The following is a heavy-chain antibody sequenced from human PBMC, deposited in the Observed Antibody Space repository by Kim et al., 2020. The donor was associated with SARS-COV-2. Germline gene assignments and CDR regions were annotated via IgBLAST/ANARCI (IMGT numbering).Heavy chain of an antibody. Sequence: SDTLSLTCTVSGGSISPYFWSWIRQSPQKGREFLGYIYFTGNTNYNPSLRGRLTISVDTSKNQVSLTLTSVTAADTASYYCARKDDQFFDMDVWGKGTTVIVSS. CDR2: IYFTGNT. CDR1: GGSISPYF. CDR3: ARKDDQFFDMDV. V-gene: IGHV4-59*12. D-gene: IGHD3-3*01. J-gene: IGHJ6*04.